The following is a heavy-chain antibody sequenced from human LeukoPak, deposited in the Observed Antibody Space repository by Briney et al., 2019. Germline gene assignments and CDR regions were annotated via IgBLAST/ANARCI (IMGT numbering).Heavy chain of an antibody. CDR2: IGPAGDT. J-gene: IGHJ4*02. CDR3: ARGRSYYEEFDY. CDR1: GFTFSSYD. V-gene: IGHV3-13*01. Sequence: GGSLRLSCAASGFTFSSYDMHWVRQATGKGLEWVSGIGPAGDTYYPGSVKGRFTISRENAKNSLYLQMNSLRAGDTAVYYCARGRSYYEEFDYWGQGTLVTVSS. D-gene: IGHD1-26*01.